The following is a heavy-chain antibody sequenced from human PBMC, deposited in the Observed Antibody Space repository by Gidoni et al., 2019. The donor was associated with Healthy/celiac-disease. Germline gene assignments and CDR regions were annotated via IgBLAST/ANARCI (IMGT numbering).Heavy chain of an antibody. V-gene: IGHV4-39*01. Sequence: QLQLQESGPGLVKPSETLSLTCTFSGVSISSSSYYWGWIRQPPGKGLEWIGSIYYSGSTYYNPSLKSRVTISVDTSKNQFSLKLSSVTAADTAVYYCASYSTYGDNFYYWGQGTLVTVSS. CDR3: ASYSTYGDNFYY. CDR2: IYYSGST. D-gene: IGHD4-17*01. CDR1: GVSISSSSYY. J-gene: IGHJ4*02.